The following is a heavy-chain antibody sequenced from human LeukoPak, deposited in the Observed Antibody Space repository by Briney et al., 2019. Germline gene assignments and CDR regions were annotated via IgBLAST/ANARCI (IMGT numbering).Heavy chain of an antibody. Sequence: SEILSLTCTVSGGSISSGGYYWSWIRQHPGKGLEWIGYIYYSGSTYYNPSLKSRVTISVDTSKNQFSLKLSSVTAADTAVYYCANQIVATAGDAFDIWGQGTMVTVSS. CDR3: ANQIVATAGDAFDI. D-gene: IGHD5-12*01. CDR2: IYYSGST. CDR1: GGSISSGGYY. J-gene: IGHJ3*02. V-gene: IGHV4-31*03.